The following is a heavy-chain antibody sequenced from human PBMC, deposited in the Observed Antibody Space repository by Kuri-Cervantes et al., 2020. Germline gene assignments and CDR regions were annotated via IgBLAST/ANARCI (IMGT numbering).Heavy chain of an antibody. V-gene: IGHV3-9*01. CDR1: GFTFDDYA. J-gene: IGHJ4*02. CDR2: ISWNSGSI. CDR3: ARRYGGTVGFDY. Sequence: GGSLRLSCAASGFTFDDYAMHWVRQAPGKGLEWVSGISWNSGSIGYADSVKGRFTISRDNAKNSLYLQMNSLRAEDTAVYYCARRYGGTVGFDYWGQGTLVTVSS. D-gene: IGHD5-12*01.